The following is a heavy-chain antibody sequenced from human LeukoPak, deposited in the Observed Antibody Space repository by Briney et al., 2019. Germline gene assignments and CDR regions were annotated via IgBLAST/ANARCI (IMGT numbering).Heavy chain of an antibody. CDR2: FDPEDGET. CDR1: GYTLTELS. CDR3: ATDSFGSGSRPLDY. V-gene: IGHV1-24*01. Sequence: ASVKVSCKVSGYTLTELSMHWVRQAPGKGLEWMGGFDPEDGETIYAQKFQGRVTMTEDTSTDTAYMELSSLRSEDTAVYYCATDSFGSGSRPLDYWGQGTLVTVSS. J-gene: IGHJ4*02. D-gene: IGHD3-10*01.